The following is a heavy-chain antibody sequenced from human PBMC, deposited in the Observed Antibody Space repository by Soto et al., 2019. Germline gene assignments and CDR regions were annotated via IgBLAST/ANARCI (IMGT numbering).Heavy chain of an antibody. D-gene: IGHD2-15*01. CDR1: GGSISSGGYY. J-gene: IGHJ6*02. V-gene: IGHV4-31*03. CDR3: ARDGLQSGYGMDV. CDR2: IYYSGST. Sequence: QVQLQESGPGLVKPSQTLSLTCTVSGGSISSGGYYWSWIRQHPGKGLEWIGYIYYSGSTYYNQSLKSRVTISVDTSKNQFSLKLSSVTAADTAVYYCARDGLQSGYGMDVWGQGTTVTVSS.